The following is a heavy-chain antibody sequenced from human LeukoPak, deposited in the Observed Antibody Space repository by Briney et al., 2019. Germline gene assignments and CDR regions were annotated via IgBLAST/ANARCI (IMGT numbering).Heavy chain of an antibody. J-gene: IGHJ4*02. CDR3: ATGAICSSTSCPGWGLDY. CDR2: ISAYNGNT. Sequence: ASVKVSCKASGYTFTSYGISWVRQAPGQGLEWMGWISAYNGNTNYAQKLQGRVTMTTDTSTSTAYMELSSLRSEDTAVYYCATGAICSSTSCPGWGLDYWGQGTLVTVSS. V-gene: IGHV1-18*01. CDR1: GYTFTSYG. D-gene: IGHD2-2*01.